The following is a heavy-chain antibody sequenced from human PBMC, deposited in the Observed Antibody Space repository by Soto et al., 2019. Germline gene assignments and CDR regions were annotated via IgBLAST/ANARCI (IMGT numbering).Heavy chain of an antibody. CDR2: IIPFFKAA. CDR1: GGTFSSHA. CDR3: ARDVPLNYYDGNFSYYAMDV. V-gene: IGHV1-69*13. Sequence: SVKVSCKASGGTFSSHAISWVRQAPGQGLEWMGGIIPFFKAANYAQKFQGRVTITADDSTSTSYMDLYSLRSEDAAVYYCARDVPLNYYDGNFSYYAMDVWGQRTMVTVSS. J-gene: IGHJ6*02. D-gene: IGHD3-16*01.